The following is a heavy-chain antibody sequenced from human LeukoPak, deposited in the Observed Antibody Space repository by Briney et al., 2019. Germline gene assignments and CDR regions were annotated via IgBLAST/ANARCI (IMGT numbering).Heavy chain of an antibody. CDR2: ISAGGGGS. CDR3: AKGGRMVRGVIVTNYYFDY. J-gene: IGHJ4*02. V-gene: IGHV3-23*01. D-gene: IGHD3-10*01. CDR1: RFTFSSYA. Sequence: GGSLRLSCAASRFTFSSYAMSWVRQAPGKGLEWVSSISAGGGGSYYADSVQGRFTISRDTSKNTLYLQMNSLRAEDTAAYYCAKGGRMVRGVIVTNYYFDYWGQGTLVTVSS.